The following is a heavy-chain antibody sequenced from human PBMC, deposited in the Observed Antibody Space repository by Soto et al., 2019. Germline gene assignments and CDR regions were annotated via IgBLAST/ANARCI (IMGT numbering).Heavy chain of an antibody. CDR3: ESHYDFLTGSPPP. V-gene: IGHV4-34*01. J-gene: IGHJ4*02. CDR1: GGSFSGYY. CDR2: INHSGST. D-gene: IGHD3-9*01. Sequence: PSETLSLTCAVYGGSFSGYYWSWIRQPPGKGLEWIGEINHSGSTNYNPSLKSRVTISVDTSKNQFSLKLSSVTAADTAVYYCESHYDFLTGSPPPGGQETLVTVPS.